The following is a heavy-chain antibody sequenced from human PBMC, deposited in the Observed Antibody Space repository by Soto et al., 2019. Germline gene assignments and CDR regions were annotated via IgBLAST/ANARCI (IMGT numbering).Heavy chain of an antibody. D-gene: IGHD4-4*01. CDR2: IIPIVRTA. CDR3: ARDAGVYDYSPFDY. CDR1: GGTFSSYA. V-gene: IGHV1-69*12. Sequence: QVQLVQSGAAVKKPGSSVKVSCKASGGTFSSYAISWVRQAPGQGLEWMGGIIPIVRTANYAQKFQGRVTITADEYTSTANMSLSSLRSEDTAVYYCARDAGVYDYSPFDYWGQGTLVTVSS. J-gene: IGHJ4*01.